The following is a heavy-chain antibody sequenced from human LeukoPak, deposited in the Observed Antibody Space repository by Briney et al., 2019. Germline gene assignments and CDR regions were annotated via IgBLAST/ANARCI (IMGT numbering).Heavy chain of an antibody. V-gene: IGHV1-2*02. CDR1: GYTFTGYY. CDR2: INPNSGGT. D-gene: IGHD6-19*01. Sequence: ASVKVSCKASGYTFTGYYMHWVRQAPGQGLEWMGWINPNSGGTNYAQKFQGRVTMTRDTSISTAYMELSRLRSDDTAEYYCAREDGGSGWYRGGRNWFDPWGQGTLVTVSS. J-gene: IGHJ5*02. CDR3: AREDGGSGWYRGGRNWFDP.